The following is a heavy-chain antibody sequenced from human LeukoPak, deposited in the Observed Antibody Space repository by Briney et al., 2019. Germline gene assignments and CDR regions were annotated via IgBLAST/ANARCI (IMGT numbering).Heavy chain of an antibody. CDR1: GFTFSDYY. CDR2: ISSSGSTI. V-gene: IGHV3-11*04. CDR3: ARGFTHDYGDYFDY. J-gene: IGHJ4*02. Sequence: GGSLRLSCAASGFTFSDYYMSWIRQAPGKGLEWVSYISSSGSTIYYADSVKGRFTMSRDNSKNTLYLHMNSLRAEDTAVYYCARGFTHDYGDYFDYWGQGTLVTVSS. D-gene: IGHD4-17*01.